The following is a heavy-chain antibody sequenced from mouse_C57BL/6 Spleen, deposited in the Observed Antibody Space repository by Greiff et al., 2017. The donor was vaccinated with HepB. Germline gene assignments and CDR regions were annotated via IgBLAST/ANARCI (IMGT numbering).Heavy chain of an antibody. V-gene: IGHV1-81*01. D-gene: IGHD1-1*01. J-gene: IGHJ2*01. Sequence: VKLVESGAELARPGASVKLSCKASGYTFTSYGISWVKQRTGQGLEWIGEIYPRSGNTYYNEKFKGKATLTADKSSSTAYMELRSLTSEDSAVYFCARGVYGSSSYYFDYWGQGTTLTVSS. CDR1: GYTFTSYG. CDR3: ARGVYGSSSYYFDY. CDR2: IYPRSGNT.